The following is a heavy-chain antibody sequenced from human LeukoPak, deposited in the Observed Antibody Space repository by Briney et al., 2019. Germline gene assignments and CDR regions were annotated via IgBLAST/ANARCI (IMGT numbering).Heavy chain of an antibody. D-gene: IGHD6-19*01. CDR3: AKGEGKEQWLADFDY. CDR2: ISGSGGST. J-gene: IGHJ4*02. Sequence: PGGSLRLSCAASGFTFSSYAMSWVRQAPGKGLEWVSAISGSGGSTFSADSAKGRFTTSRDNSKNTLYLQMNSLRAEDTAVYYCAKGEGKEQWLADFDYWGQGTLVTVSS. CDR1: GFTFSSYA. V-gene: IGHV3-23*01.